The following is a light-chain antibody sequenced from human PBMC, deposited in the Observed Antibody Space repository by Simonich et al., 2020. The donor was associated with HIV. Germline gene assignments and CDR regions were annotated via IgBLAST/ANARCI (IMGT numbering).Light chain of an antibody. CDR3: YSTDSSGNHRV. V-gene: IGLV3-10*01. CDR2: EDI. Sequence: SYELTQPPSVSVSPGQTARIICSGDALPKEYAYWYQQKSGQAPVLVIYEDIKLRSGIPERFSGASSGTMATLTISGAQVEDEADYYCYSTDSSGNHRVFGGGTKLTVL. J-gene: IGLJ3*02. CDR1: ALPKEY.